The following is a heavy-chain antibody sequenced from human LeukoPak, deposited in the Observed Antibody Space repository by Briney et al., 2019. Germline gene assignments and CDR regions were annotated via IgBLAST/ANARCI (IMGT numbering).Heavy chain of an antibody. J-gene: IGHJ4*02. D-gene: IGHD4-23*01. CDR2: INPHSGGT. CDR3: VREGNEVLTKDFDS. CDR1: GYTFTGHY. Sequence: AASVKVSCKASGYTFTGHYIHWVRQAPGQGLEWMGYINPHSGGTNSPQKFQGRVTLTTDTSISAAYMELSGLISDDTAMYYCVREGNEVLTKDFDSWGQGTLVTVSS. V-gene: IGHV1-2*02.